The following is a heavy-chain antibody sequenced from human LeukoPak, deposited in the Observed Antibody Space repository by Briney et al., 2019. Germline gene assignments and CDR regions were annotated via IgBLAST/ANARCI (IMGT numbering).Heavy chain of an antibody. CDR3: ARDSTPMATGSDAFDI. V-gene: IGHV3-30-3*01. D-gene: IGHD5-24*01. CDR1: GFTFSSYA. Sequence: GRSLRLSCAASGFTFSSYAMHWVRQAPGKGLEWVAVISYDGSNKYYADSVKGRFTISRDNSKNTLYLQMNSLRAEDTAVYYCARDSTPMATGSDAFDIWGQGTMVTVSS. J-gene: IGHJ3*02. CDR2: ISYDGSNK.